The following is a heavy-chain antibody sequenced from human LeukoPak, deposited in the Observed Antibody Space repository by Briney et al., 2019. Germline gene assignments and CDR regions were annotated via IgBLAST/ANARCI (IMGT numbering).Heavy chain of an antibody. CDR3: ARRGRNSSGWQDYL. V-gene: IGHV4-59*01. D-gene: IGHD6-25*01. CDR2: IYHTGST. CDR1: GGSISSYY. J-gene: IGHJ4*02. Sequence: KPSETLSLTCTVSGGSISSYYWSWIRQPPGKGLEWIANIYHTGSTNYNPSLSSRVTISIDTAKNQFSLKLTSVTAADTAVYYCARRGRNSSGWQDYLWGQGTLVTLFS.